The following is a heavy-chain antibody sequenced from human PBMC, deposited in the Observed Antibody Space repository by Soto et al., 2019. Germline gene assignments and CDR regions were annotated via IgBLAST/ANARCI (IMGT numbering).Heavy chain of an antibody. CDR2: IYHSGST. V-gene: IGHV4-30-2*01. CDR3: ARVYDDSSGEPTSGFDY. J-gene: IGHJ4*02. CDR1: GGSISSGGYS. Sequence: SETLSLTCAVSGGSISSGGYSWSWSRQPQGKGLEWIGYIYHSGSTYYNPSLKSRVTISVDRSKNQFSLKLSSVTAADTAVYYCARVYDDSSGEPTSGFDYWGQGTLVTVSS. D-gene: IGHD3-22*01.